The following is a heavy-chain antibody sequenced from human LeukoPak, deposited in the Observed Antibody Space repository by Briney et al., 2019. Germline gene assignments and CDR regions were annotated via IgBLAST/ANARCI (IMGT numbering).Heavy chain of an antibody. V-gene: IGHV4-59*01. CDR3: ARAAYCGGDCYSPEYYFDY. CDR2: IYYSGST. CDR1: GGSISSYY. Sequence: SETLSLTCTVSGGSISSYYWSWIRQPPGKGLEWIGYIYYSGSTNYNPSLKSRVTISVDTSKNQFSLKLSSVTAADTAMYYCARAAYCGGDCYSPEYYFDYWGQGTLVTVSS. D-gene: IGHD2-21*02. J-gene: IGHJ4*02.